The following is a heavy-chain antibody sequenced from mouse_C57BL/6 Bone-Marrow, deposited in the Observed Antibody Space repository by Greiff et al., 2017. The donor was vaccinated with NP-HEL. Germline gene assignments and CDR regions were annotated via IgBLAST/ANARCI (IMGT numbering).Heavy chain of an antibody. CDR2: IYPRDGST. Sequence: VQLQQSGPELVKPGASVKLSCKASGYTFTSYDINWVKQRPGQGLEWIGWIYPRDGSTQYNEKFKGKATLTVDTSSSTAYMELHSLTSEDSAVYFCASQGLYYGSPYYAMDYWGQGTSVTVSS. CDR1: GYTFTSYD. CDR3: ASQGLYYGSPYYAMDY. D-gene: IGHD1-1*01. J-gene: IGHJ4*01. V-gene: IGHV1-85*01.